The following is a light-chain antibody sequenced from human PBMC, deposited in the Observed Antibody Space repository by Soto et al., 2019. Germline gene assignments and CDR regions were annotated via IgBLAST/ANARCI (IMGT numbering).Light chain of an antibody. CDR3: QQANSFPIT. V-gene: IGKV1D-12*01. Sequence: DIQMTQSPSSVSASVGDRVTITCRASQGITNRLAWYQQKPGKAPKLLIYEASSLQSGVPSRISGSGSGTDFPLTISSLQPEDFATYYCQQANSFPITFGQGTRLEMK. CDR1: QGITNR. J-gene: IGKJ5*01. CDR2: EAS.